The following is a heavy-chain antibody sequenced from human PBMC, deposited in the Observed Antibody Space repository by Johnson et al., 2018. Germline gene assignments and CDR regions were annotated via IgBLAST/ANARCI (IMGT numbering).Heavy chain of an antibody. Sequence: VQLVESGGGVVQPGRSLRLSCAASGLSFSNYGMHWVRQAPGKGLEWVAIISYDGGNTDYADSVKGRFTISRDNSKNTLFLQMNSLRLEDTAVYYCLKGQWEVHGYYYYGMDVWGKGTSVTVSS. CDR2: ISYDGGNT. D-gene: IGHD3-3*01. CDR1: GLSFSNYG. J-gene: IGHJ6*04. V-gene: IGHV3-30*18. CDR3: LKGQWEVHGYYYYGMDV.